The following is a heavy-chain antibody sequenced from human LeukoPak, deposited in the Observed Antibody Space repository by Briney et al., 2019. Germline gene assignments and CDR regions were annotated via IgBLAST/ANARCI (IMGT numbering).Heavy chain of an antibody. CDR3: TRVAGPNDY. V-gene: IGHV3-7*05. Sequence: GGSPTLSCAASGFTFSGYWMSWVRQAPGKGPEWVANIKRDGSEKYYVDSVKGRFTISRDNAKNSLYLEMNSLRGEDTAVYYCTRVAGPNDYWGQGALVTVSS. CDR1: GFTFSGYW. CDR2: IKRDGSEK. J-gene: IGHJ4*02.